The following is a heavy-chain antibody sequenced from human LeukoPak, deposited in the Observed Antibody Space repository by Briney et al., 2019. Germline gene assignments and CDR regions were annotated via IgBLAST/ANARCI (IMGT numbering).Heavy chain of an antibody. V-gene: IGHV3-23*01. CDR3: AKGGYYYDSSGN. D-gene: IGHD3-22*01. Sequence: PGGSLRLSCAASGFTFSSYAMSWVRQAPGKGLEWVSAISGSSGSTYYADSVKGRFTISRDNSKNTLYLQMNSLRAEDTAVYYCAKGGYYYDSSGNWGQGTLVTVSS. J-gene: IGHJ4*02. CDR1: GFTFSSYA. CDR2: ISGSSGST.